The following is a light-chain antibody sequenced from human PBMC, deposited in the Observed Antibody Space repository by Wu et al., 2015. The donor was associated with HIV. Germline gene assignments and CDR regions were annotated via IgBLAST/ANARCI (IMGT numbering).Light chain of an antibody. CDR1: QDIFTY. J-gene: IGKJ5*01. CDR3: QQLNSFPLT. Sequence: IQLTQSPSSLSASIGDRVNITCRASQDIFTYLAWYQQTPGKAPRVLIYDASTLQSGVSSRFSGSGSGADFTLTISGLQREDFAIYFCQQLNSFPLTFGQGSRLEI. V-gene: IGKV1-9*01. CDR2: DAS.